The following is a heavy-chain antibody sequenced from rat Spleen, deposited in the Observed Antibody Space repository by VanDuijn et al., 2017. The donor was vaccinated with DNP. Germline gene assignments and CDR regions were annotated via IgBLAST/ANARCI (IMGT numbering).Heavy chain of an antibody. D-gene: IGHD1-10*01. CDR2: ITSSGGST. Sequence: EVQLVETGGGLVQPGRSLKLSCVASGFTFSSYWMFWVRQAPGKGLEWVASITSSGGSTYYPDSVKGRFTISRHNAQNTLYLQMNSLRSEDTATYYCAREGITTSDYFDYWGQGVMVTVSS. J-gene: IGHJ2*01. V-gene: IGHV5-58*01. CDR1: GFTFSSYW. CDR3: AREGITTSDYFDY.